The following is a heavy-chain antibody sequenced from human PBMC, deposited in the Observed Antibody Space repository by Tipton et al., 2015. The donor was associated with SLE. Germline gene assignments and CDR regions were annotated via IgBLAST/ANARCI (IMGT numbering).Heavy chain of an antibody. V-gene: IGHV4-39*07. CDR1: GGSISSYY. CDR2: IYYSGST. J-gene: IGHJ2*01. CDR3: ARETHYGDWYFDL. Sequence: TLSLTCTVSGGSISSYYWGWIRQPPGKGLEWIGSIYYSGSTYYNPSLKSRVTISVDTSKNQFSLKLSSVTAADTAVYYCARETHYGDWYFDLWGRGTLVTVSS. D-gene: IGHD4-17*01.